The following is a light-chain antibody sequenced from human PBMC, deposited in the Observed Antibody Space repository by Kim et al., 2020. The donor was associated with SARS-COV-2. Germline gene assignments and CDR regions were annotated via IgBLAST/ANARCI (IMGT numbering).Light chain of an antibody. CDR2: WAF. V-gene: IGKV4-1*01. CDR1: QSVLHSSNNKNY. CDR3: QQYYSSLT. Sequence: DIVMTQSPDSLAVSLGERATINCKSSQSVLHSSNNKNYLTWYQQKPGQPPKMLIYWAFIRESGVPDRFSGSGSGTDFTLTISSLQAEDVAVYYCQQYYSSLTFGGGTKVDIK. J-gene: IGKJ4*01.